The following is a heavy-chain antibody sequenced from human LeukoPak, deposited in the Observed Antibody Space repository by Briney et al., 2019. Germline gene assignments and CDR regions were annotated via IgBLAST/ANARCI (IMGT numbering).Heavy chain of an antibody. CDR1: GYSFATYW. D-gene: IGHD2-15*01. Sequence: GESLKISCKGSGYSFATYWIGWVRQMPGEGLEWMGVIYPGDSDARYSPSFQGQVTISADKSISTAYLQWSSLKASDTAMYYCASRSQTGAFDIWGQGTLVTVSS. J-gene: IGHJ3*02. V-gene: IGHV5-51*01. CDR2: IYPGDSDA. CDR3: ASRSQTGAFDI.